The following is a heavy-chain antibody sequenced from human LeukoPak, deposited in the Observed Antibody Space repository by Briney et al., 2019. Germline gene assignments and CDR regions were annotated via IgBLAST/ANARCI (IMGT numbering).Heavy chain of an antibody. V-gene: IGHV4-39*01. CDR1: GGSISSSSYY. CDR2: FLWRRSP. J-gene: IGHJ5*02. Sequence: SETLSLTCTVSGGSISSSSYYWGWIRQPPGKGLEWIGTFLWRRSPYYNPSLQSRVTVSVDTSKNQFSLNLTSVTAADTALYYCARTAPEVLLWFGESSSDWFDPWGQGTLVTVSS. CDR3: ARTAPEVLLWFGESSSDWFDP. D-gene: IGHD3-10*01.